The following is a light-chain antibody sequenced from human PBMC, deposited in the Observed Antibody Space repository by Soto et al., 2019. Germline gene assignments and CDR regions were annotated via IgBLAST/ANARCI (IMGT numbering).Light chain of an antibody. V-gene: IGKV3-15*01. CDR2: GAS. CDR1: QSVSSN. CDR3: QQYNNWPFT. Sequence: EIVMTQSPATLSVSPGERATLSCRASQSVSSNLAWYQQKPGQAPRLLIYGASTRATGIPARFSGRGSGTEFPLTISSLQSEDFAVYYCQQYNNWPFTFGPGTKVDIK. J-gene: IGKJ3*01.